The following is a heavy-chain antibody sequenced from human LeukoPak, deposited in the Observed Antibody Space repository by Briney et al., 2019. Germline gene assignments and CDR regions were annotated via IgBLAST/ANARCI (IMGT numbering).Heavy chain of an antibody. D-gene: IGHD4-17*01. J-gene: IGHJ6*02. CDR3: AKDSCPFGVTITLGGMDV. CDR2: ISWISGSI. V-gene: IGHV3-9*01. CDR1: GFTFDDYA. Sequence: GGSLRLPCAASGFTFDDYAIHWLRQPPGKGLAWVAGISWISGSIGYVYSAKGRFIISRDNAKNSMYLQMNSMRAEDTALYYYAKDSCPFGVTITLGGMDVWGQGTAVTVSS.